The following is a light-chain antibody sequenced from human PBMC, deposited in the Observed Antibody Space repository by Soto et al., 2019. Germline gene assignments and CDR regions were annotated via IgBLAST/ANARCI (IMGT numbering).Light chain of an antibody. CDR1: SSNIGNNY. CDR3: GTWDSSLSGGV. Sequence: QSVLTQPPSVSAAPGRKVTISCSGSSSNIGNNYVSWYQQLPGTAPKLLIYDNNKRPSGIPDRFSGSKSGTSATLGITGLQTGDEADYYCGTWDSSLSGGVFGTGTKVTVL. J-gene: IGLJ1*01. V-gene: IGLV1-51*01. CDR2: DNN.